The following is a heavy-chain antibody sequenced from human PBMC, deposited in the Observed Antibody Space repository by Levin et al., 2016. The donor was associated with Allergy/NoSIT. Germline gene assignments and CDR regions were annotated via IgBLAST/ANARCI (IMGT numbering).Heavy chain of an antibody. V-gene: IGHV1-3*01. D-gene: IGHD3-9*01. J-gene: IGHJ4*02. CDR3: ARGRYFD. Sequence: WVRQAPGQRLEWMGWINAGNGNTKYSQKFQGRVTITRDTSASTAYMELSSLRSEDTAVYYCARGRYFDWGQGTLVTVSS. CDR2: INAGNGNT.